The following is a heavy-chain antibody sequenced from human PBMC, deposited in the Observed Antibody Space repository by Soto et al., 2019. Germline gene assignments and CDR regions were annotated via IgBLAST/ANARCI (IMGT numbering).Heavy chain of an antibody. J-gene: IGHJ6*02. Sequence: LRLSCASSGFTFSSYAMSWVRQAPGKGLEWVSAISGSGGSTYYADSVKGRFTISRDNSKNTLYLQMNSLRAEDTAVYYCAKDASSIAAAGTFYYYYGMDVWGQGTTVTVSS. V-gene: IGHV3-23*01. CDR1: GFTFSSYA. D-gene: IGHD6-13*01. CDR2: ISGSGGST. CDR3: AKDASSIAAAGTFYYYYGMDV.